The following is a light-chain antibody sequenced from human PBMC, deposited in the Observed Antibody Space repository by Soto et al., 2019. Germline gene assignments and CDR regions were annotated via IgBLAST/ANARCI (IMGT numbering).Light chain of an antibody. Sequence: EIVLTQSPATLSLSPGERATLSCRASQSVSSYLAWYQQKPGQAPRLLIYDASNRATGIPARFSGSGSGTDFTLTISSLEPEDFAVYYCQQYNNWPPDLTFGPGTKVDIK. J-gene: IGKJ3*01. CDR1: QSVSSY. CDR2: DAS. CDR3: QQYNNWPPDLT. V-gene: IGKV3-11*01.